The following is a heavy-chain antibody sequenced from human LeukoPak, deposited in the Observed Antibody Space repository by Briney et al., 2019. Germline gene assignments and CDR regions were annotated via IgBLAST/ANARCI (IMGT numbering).Heavy chain of an antibody. CDR1: GFTFSNYE. J-gene: IGHJ4*02. V-gene: IGHV3-48*03. Sequence: GGSLRLSCAASGFTFSNYEMNWVRQAPGKGLEWVSYISSSGTTIYYANSVKGRFTISRDNAKNSLSLQMNSLKVEDTAVYYCARDHNGPYTFDYWGQGTLVTVSS. CDR2: ISSSGTTI. CDR3: ARDHNGPYTFDY. D-gene: IGHD2-2*02.